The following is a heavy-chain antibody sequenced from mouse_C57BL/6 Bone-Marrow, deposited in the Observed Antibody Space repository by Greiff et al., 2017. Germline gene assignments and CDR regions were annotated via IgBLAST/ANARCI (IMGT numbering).Heavy chain of an antibody. D-gene: IGHD2-14*01. J-gene: IGHJ3*01. CDR3: TREGSDRPFAY. V-gene: IGHV5-9-1*02. CDR1: GFTFSSYA. CDR2: ISSGGDYI. Sequence: EVQGVESGEGLVKPGGSLKLSCAASGFTFSSYAMSWVRQTPEKRLEWVAYISSGGDYISYADTGKGRFTISRDNARNTLYLQISNLKSEDTAMYYCTREGSDRPFAYWGQGTLVTVSA.